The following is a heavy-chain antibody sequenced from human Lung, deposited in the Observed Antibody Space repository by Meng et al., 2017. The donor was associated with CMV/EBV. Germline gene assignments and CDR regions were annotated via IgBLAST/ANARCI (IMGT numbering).Heavy chain of an antibody. J-gene: IGHJ4*02. CDR2: ISGGGGST. CDR3: ARATLEYCSSTSCYPFDY. D-gene: IGHD2-2*01. Sequence: FPFSRYAMTWVRQAPGKGLEWVSVISGGGGSTYHADSVKGRFTISRDNSKNTLYLQVNSLRAKDTAVYYCARATLEYCSSTSCYPFDYWXQGTLVTVSS. CDR1: FPFSRYA. V-gene: IGHV3-23*01.